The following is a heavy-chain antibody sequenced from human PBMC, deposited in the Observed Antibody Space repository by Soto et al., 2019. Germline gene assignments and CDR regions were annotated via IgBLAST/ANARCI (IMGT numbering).Heavy chain of an antibody. CDR3: ATGDILTGYPTR. Sequence: GESLKISCKGSGYSFIDYWIGWVRQVPGKGLEWMGVIYPGDSDTRYSPSFQGQVTISADKSISTAYLQWSSLKASDTAMYYCATGDILTGYPTRWGQGTLVTVSS. CDR2: IYPGDSDT. D-gene: IGHD3-9*01. J-gene: IGHJ4*02. V-gene: IGHV5-51*01. CDR1: GYSFIDYW.